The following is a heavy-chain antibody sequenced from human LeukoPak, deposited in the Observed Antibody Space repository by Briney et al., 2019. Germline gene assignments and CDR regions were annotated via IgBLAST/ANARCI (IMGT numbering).Heavy chain of an antibody. D-gene: IGHD1-14*01. V-gene: IGHV3-33*01. CDR3: TRYNNDHFDY. Sequence: GGALRLSCVESGFTFGGYGMHGFRQTPGKGLEWVAVIAYDGSRAFYADSVKGRFTISRDNSLNTMAAQMDHLRAEDTAVYYCTRYNNDHFDYWGQRTLLTVSS. J-gene: IGHJ4*02. CDR1: GFTFGGYG. CDR2: IAYDGSRA.